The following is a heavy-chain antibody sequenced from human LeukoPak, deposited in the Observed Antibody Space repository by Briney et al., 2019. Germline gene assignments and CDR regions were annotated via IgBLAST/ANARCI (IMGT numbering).Heavy chain of an antibody. D-gene: IGHD3/OR15-3a*01. CDR1: GFTFSSYG. V-gene: IGHV3-30*18. CDR3: AKGLNPVDYHSADY. J-gene: IGHJ4*02. CDR2: ISYDGSNK. Sequence: PGGSLRLSCAASGFTFSSYGMHWVRQAPGKGLEWVAVISYDGSNKYYADSVKGRFTISRDNSKNTLYLQMNSLRAEVTAVYYCAKGLNPVDYHSADYWGQGTLVTVSS.